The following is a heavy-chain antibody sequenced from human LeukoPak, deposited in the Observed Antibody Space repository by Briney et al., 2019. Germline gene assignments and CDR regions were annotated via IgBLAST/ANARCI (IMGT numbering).Heavy chain of an antibody. CDR3: ARDYASGSYPRIYFDY. D-gene: IGHD3-10*01. CDR2: ISYVATNK. CDR1: GFTFSNYA. V-gene: IGHV3-30*04. J-gene: IGHJ4*02. Sequence: GGSLRLSCAASGFTFSNYAMHWVRQAPDQGLEWVAVISYVATNKYYADSVKGRFTISRDNSKNTLFLQMNSLRAEDTAVYYCARDYASGSYPRIYFDYWGQGTLVTVSS.